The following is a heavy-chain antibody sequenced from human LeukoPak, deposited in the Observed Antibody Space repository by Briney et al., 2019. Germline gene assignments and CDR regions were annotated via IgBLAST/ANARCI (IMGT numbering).Heavy chain of an antibody. J-gene: IGHJ4*02. CDR2: IYSGGST. CDR1: GFTVSSNY. V-gene: IGHV3-53*01. Sequence: GGSLRLSCAASGFTVSSNYMSWVRQAPGKGLEWVSVIYSGGSTYYADSVKGRFTISRDNSKNTLYLQMNSLRAEDTAVYYCAKDRRRVRGVIIGSRAADYWGQGTLVTVSS. D-gene: IGHD3-10*01. CDR3: AKDRRRVRGVIIGSRAADY.